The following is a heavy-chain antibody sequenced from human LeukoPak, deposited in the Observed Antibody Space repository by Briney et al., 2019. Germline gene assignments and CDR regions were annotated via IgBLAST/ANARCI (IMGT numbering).Heavy chain of an antibody. CDR1: GGSISSYY. D-gene: IGHD2-15*01. Sequence: SETLSLTCTVSGGSISSYYWSWIRQPPGKGLEWIGYIYYSGSTNYNPSLKSRVTISVDTSKNQFSLKLSSVTAADTAMYYCARRQRGYCSGGSCYHLDYWGQGTLVTVSS. V-gene: IGHV4-59*01. J-gene: IGHJ4*02. CDR2: IYYSGST. CDR3: ARRQRGYCSGGSCYHLDY.